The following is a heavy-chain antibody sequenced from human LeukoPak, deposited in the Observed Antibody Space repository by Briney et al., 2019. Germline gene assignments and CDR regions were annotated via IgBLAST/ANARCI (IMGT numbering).Heavy chain of an antibody. Sequence: GGSLRLSCAASGFTFGGYWMSWVPQAPGKGLEWVANIKEDGSEKYYLDSVEGRFTISRDNAKNSLYLQMNSLRVEDTALYYCARGSGWLDYWGQGSLVTVSS. CDR2: IKEDGSEK. J-gene: IGHJ4*02. CDR3: ARGSGWLDY. CDR1: GFTFGGYW. D-gene: IGHD3-9*01. V-gene: IGHV3-7*01.